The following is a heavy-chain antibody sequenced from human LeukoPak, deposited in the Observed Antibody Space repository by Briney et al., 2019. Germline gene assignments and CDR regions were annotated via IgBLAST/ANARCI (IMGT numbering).Heavy chain of an antibody. Sequence: PGGSLRLSCAASGFTFSNYWMSWVRQAPGKGLEWVANIKQNGSEKYYADSVKGRFTISRDNAKNSLYLEMNSLRAEDTAVYYCASELRKYYYYYSGMDVWGQGSTVTVSS. J-gene: IGHJ6*02. CDR1: GFTFSNYW. V-gene: IGHV3-7*01. D-gene: IGHD3-16*01. CDR3: ASELRKYYYYYSGMDV. CDR2: IKQNGSEK.